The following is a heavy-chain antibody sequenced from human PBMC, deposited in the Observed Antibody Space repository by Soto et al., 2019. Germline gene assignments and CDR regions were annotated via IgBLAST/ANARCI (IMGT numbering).Heavy chain of an antibody. D-gene: IGHD3-22*01. J-gene: IGHJ4*02. CDR3: ARDSSGYYGFDY. CDR2: VYWDDDE. V-gene: IGHV2-5*02. CDR1: GFSLTTRGVG. Sequence: QITLKESGPTLVKPTQTLTLTCTFSGFSLTTRGVGVGWIRQPPGKALEWLALVYWDDDERYRPSLKSRLTITKDTSKNRVVFTMTNMDPVDTATYYCARDSSGYYGFDYWGQGTLVTVSS.